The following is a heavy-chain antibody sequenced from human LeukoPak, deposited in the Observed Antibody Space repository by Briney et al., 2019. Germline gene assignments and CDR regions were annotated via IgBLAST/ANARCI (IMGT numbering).Heavy chain of an antibody. CDR3: ARGYDYGDYVGDFDY. D-gene: IGHD4-17*01. CDR2: ITVYNGNT. CDR1: GYTFTSYP. V-gene: IGHV1-18*01. Sequence: ASVKVSCKASGYTFTSYPFSGVRQAPGQGLEWMGWITVYNGNTNYAQKLQGRVTMTTDTSTSTAYMELRSLRSDDTAVYYCARGYDYGDYVGDFDYWGQGTLVTVSS. J-gene: IGHJ4*02.